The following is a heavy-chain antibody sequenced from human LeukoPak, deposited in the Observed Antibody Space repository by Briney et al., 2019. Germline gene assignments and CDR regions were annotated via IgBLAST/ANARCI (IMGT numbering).Heavy chain of an antibody. CDR2: IYYSGST. CDR3: ARTRGAHDY. CDR1: GGSISSGSYY. J-gene: IGHJ4*02. V-gene: IGHV4-39*07. D-gene: IGHD1-26*01. Sequence: SETLSLTCTVSGGSISSGSYYWGWIRQPPGKGLEWIGSIYYSGSTYYNPSLKSRVTISVDTSKNQFSLKLSSVTAADTAVYCCARTRGAHDYWGQGTLVTVSS.